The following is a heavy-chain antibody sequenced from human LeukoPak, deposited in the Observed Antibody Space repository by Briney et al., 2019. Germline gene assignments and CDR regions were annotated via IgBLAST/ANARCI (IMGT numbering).Heavy chain of an antibody. CDR2: IIPIFGTA. CDR1: GGTFSSYA. J-gene: IGHJ4*02. CDR3: AGGGDGYNYVFDY. V-gene: IGHV1-69*01. D-gene: IGHD5-24*01. Sequence: ASVKVSCKASGGTFSSYAISWVRQAPGQGLEWMGGIIPIFGTANYAQKFQGRVTITADESTSTAYMELSSLRSEDTAVYYCAGGGDGYNYVFDYWGQGTLVTVSS.